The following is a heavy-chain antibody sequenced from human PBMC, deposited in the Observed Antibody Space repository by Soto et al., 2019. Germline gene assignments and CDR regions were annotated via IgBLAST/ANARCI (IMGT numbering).Heavy chain of an antibody. Sequence: QVQLVQSGAEVKKPGASVKVSCKASGYTFTSYGISWVRQAPGQGLEWMGWISAYNGNTNYAQKLQGRVTMTTDTPTSTAYMELRSLRSEDTAVYYSARDRPYSGTSGYWGQGTLVTVSS. V-gene: IGHV1-18*01. J-gene: IGHJ4*02. CDR3: ARDRPYSGTSGY. CDR1: GYTFTSYG. D-gene: IGHD1-1*01. CDR2: ISAYNGNT.